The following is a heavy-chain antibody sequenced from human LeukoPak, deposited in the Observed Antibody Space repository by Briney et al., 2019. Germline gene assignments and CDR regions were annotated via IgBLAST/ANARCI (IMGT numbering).Heavy chain of an antibody. CDR3: ARGTTFGSSTGYSSSWFPGYFDY. V-gene: IGHV1-2*06. Sequence: GASVKVSCKASGYTFSDYYMHWVRQAPGQGLEWMGRINPNTGGTNYAQKFQGRVTMARDTSISTAYMELSRLRSDDTAVYYCARGTTFGSSTGYSSSWFPGYFDYWGQGTLVTVSS. CDR1: GYTFSDYY. CDR2: INPNTGGT. D-gene: IGHD6-13*01. J-gene: IGHJ4*02.